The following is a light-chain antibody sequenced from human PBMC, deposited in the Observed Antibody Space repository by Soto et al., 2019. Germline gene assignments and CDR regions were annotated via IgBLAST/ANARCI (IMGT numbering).Light chain of an antibody. Sequence: QSALTQPASVSGSPGQSITISCTGSSSVIGSYRLVSWYQCHPGKVPKLIIYEGSKRPSGVSNRFSGSEPGNTASLTISGLQAEDAADYYCCSSAPSRTVVFGTGTKVTVL. CDR3: CSSAPSRTVV. V-gene: IGLV2-23*01. CDR1: SSVIGSYRL. CDR2: EGS. J-gene: IGLJ1*01.